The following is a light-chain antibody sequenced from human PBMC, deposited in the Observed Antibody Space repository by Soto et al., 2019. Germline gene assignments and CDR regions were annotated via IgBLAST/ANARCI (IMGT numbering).Light chain of an antibody. CDR2: AAS. Sequence: AIQMTQSPSSLSASVGDRVTMTCRASQDIRDDLSWYQQRPGRAPKLLLFAASRLEGGVPSRFSGSYSGRDFTLTISGLQPDDFATYYCLHYYNYPQTFGQGTKVDIX. CDR3: LHYYNYPQT. J-gene: IGKJ1*01. CDR1: QDIRDD. V-gene: IGKV1-6*01.